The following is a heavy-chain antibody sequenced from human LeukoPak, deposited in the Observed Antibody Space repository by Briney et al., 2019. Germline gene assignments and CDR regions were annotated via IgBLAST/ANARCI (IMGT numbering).Heavy chain of an antibody. J-gene: IGHJ3*02. CDR1: GFTLGSHW. D-gene: IGHD6-13*01. CDR2: IKQDGSEK. CDR3: ATKYSSGWYDAFDI. V-gene: IGHV3-7*01. Sequence: PGGSLRLSCAASGFTLGSHWMSWVRQAPGQGLEGVANIKQDGSEKYYVDSVKGRFTISRDNAKNSLYLQMNSLRAEDTAVYFCATKYSSGWYDAFDICGQRTMVTVS.